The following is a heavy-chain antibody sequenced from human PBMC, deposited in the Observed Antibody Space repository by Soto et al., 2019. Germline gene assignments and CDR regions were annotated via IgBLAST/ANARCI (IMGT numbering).Heavy chain of an antibody. J-gene: IGHJ5*02. CDR2: INHSGST. Sequence: SETLSLTCAVYGGSFSGYYWSWIRQPPGKGLEWIGEINHSGSTNYNPSLKSRVTISVDTSKNQFSLKLSSVTAADTAVYYCARGWLQLWLPRGGSGSNADWFDPWGQGTLVTVSS. CDR1: GGSFSGYY. CDR3: ARGWLQLWLPRGGSGSNADWFDP. D-gene: IGHD5-18*01. V-gene: IGHV4-34*01.